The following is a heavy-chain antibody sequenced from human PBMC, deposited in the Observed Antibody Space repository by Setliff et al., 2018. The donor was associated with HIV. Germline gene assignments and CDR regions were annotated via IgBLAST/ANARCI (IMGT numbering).Heavy chain of an antibody. CDR3: TAGHYGPNP. CDR1: GFSFSTHD. J-gene: IGHJ5*02. V-gene: IGHV3-48*03. CDR2: ITSDGSVK. D-gene: IGHD3-10*01. Sequence: RLSCAASGFSFSTHDMNWVRQAPEKGLEWISYITSDGSVKYYAGSVKGRFTISRDNAGRSLYLQMNSLKVEDTALYYCTAGHYGPNPWGQGTPVTVPQ.